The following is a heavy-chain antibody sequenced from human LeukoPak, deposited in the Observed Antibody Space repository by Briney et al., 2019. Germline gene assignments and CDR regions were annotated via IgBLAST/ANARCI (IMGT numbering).Heavy chain of an antibody. J-gene: IGHJ3*02. CDR3: ARWVAYCTNGVCFAFDI. CDR1: GFTFSNAW. V-gene: IGHV3-15*01. D-gene: IGHD2-8*01. CDR2: IKSKSDGGTT. Sequence: SGGSLRLSCAASGFTFSNAWMSWVRQAPGKGLEWVGRIKSKSDGGTTDYGAPVKGRFTISRDDSKNTLYLQMNSLKTEDTAVYYCARWVAYCTNGVCFAFDIWGQGTMVTVSS.